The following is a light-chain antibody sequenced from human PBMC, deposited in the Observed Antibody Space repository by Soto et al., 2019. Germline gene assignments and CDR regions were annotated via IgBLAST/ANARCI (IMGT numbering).Light chain of an antibody. CDR2: NNH. J-gene: IGLJ2*01. CDR1: SSNIRSNS. CDR3: SSWDDSFNGPV. Sequence: QSVLTQPPSVSGAPGQRVTIACSGSSSNIRSNSVNWYQQFPGTAPKLLIHNNHYRPSGVPDRFSGSKSGTSASLAITGLQSEDEADYYCSSWDDSFNGPVFGGGTKLSVL. V-gene: IGLV1-44*01.